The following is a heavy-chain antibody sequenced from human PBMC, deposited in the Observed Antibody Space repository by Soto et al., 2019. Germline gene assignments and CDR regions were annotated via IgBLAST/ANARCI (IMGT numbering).Heavy chain of an antibody. CDR1: GFTFSSYA. CDR3: AKAEGYCSGGSCYYNFDY. V-gene: IGHV3-23*01. D-gene: IGHD2-15*01. CDR2: ISGSGGST. J-gene: IGHJ4*02. Sequence: GGSLRLSCAASGFTFSSYAMSWVRQAPGKGLEWVSAISGSGGSTYYADSVKGRFTISRDNSKNTLYLQMNSLRAEDTAVYYCAKAEGYCSGGSCYYNFDYWGQGTLVTVSS.